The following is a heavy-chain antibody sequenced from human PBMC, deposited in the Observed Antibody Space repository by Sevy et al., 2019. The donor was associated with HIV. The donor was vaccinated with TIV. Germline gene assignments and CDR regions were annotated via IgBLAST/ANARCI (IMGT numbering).Heavy chain of an antibody. J-gene: IGHJ4*02. Sequence: GGSLRLSCAASGFTLGSYVMSWVRQAPGKGLEWVSAISRSGGITDYADSVKGRFTFSRDDSKNTLYLQMNSLRAEDTAVYYCAREFYYDVTGYVRGYFDYWGQGSLVTVSS. CDR1: GFTLGSYV. CDR2: ISRSGGIT. V-gene: IGHV3-23*01. D-gene: IGHD3-22*01. CDR3: AREFYYDVTGYVRGYFDY.